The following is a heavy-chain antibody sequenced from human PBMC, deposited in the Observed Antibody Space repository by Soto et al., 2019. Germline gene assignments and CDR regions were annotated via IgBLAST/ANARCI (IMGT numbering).Heavy chain of an antibody. CDR2: ISGGGDTT. Sequence: EVQLLESGGGLVKPGGSLRLSCGASRFTFSVYTMSWVRQAPGKGLEWLSAISGGGDTTYYADSVKGRFTISRDNSKNKLYLQMNSLSDEDTDVYYCAKGYRYFDLWGRGTLVTVSS. J-gene: IGHJ2*01. CDR1: RFTFSVYT. CDR3: AKGYRYFDL. V-gene: IGHV3-23*01.